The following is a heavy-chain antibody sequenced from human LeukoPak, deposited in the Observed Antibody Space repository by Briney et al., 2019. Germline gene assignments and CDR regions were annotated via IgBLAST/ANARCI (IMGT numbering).Heavy chain of an antibody. V-gene: IGHV4-34*01. J-gene: IGHJ4*02. CDR2: INHSGST. Sequence: SETLSLTCAVYGGSFSGYYWSWIRHPPGKGLEWIGEINHSGSTNYNPSLKSRVTISVDTSKNQFSLKLSSVTAADTAVYYCARGGKWIQLWCFDYWGQGTLVTVSS. CDR1: GGSFSGYY. CDR3: ARGGKWIQLWCFDY. D-gene: IGHD5-18*01.